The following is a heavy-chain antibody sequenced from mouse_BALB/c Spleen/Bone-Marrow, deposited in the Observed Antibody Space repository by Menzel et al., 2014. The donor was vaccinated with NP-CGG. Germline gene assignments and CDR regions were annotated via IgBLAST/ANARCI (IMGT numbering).Heavy chain of an antibody. V-gene: IGHV1-54*01. J-gene: IGHJ3*01. CDR2: INPGSGGT. Sequence: VQLQQSGAELVRPGTSVEVSCKASGYAFTNYLIEWVKQRPGQGLEWIGVINPGSGGTNYNEKFKGKATLTADKSSSTAYMQLSSLTSDDSAVYFCAREIITSFAYWGQGTLVTVSA. CDR1: GYAFTNYL. CDR3: AREIITSFAY. D-gene: IGHD1-1*01.